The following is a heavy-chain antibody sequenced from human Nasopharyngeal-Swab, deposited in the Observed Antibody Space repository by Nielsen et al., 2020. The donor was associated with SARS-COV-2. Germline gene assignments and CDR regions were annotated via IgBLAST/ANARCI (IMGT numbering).Heavy chain of an antibody. D-gene: IGHD3-3*01. J-gene: IGHJ6*03. CDR2: IYYSGST. Sequence: WIRQPPGKRLEWIGYIYYSGSTNYNPSLKSRVTISVDTSKNQFSLKLSSVTAADTAVYYCARVGGLWSAGFYYYYMDVWGKGTTVTVSS. V-gene: IGHV4-59*01. CDR3: ARVGGLWSAGFYYYYMDV.